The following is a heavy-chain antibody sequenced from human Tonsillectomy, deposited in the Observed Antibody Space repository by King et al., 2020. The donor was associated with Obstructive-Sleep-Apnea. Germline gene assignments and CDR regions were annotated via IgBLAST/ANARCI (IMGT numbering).Heavy chain of an antibody. V-gene: IGHV3-23*04. CDR1: GFTFSSYA. CDR3: AKMEVRGDYYYNGMDV. J-gene: IGHJ6*02. Sequence: VQLVESGGGLVQPGGSLRLSCAASGFTFSSYAMTWVRQAPGKGLGWVSGIRDTGRGTYYADSVKGRFTISRDNSKNTLYLQMNSLRAEDTAVYYCAKMEVRGDYYYNGMDVWGQGTTVTVSS. CDR2: IRDTGRGT. D-gene: IGHD3-10*01.